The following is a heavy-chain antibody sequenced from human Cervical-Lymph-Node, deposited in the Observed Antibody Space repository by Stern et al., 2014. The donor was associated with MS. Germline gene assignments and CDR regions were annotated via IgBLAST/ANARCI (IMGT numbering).Heavy chain of an antibody. J-gene: IGHJ4*02. CDR2: IIPILGIA. D-gene: IGHD3-22*01. CDR3: AMGLYYYDSSGYYGTDY. Sequence: QVQLVQSGAEVKKPGSSVKVSCKASGGTFSSYAISWVRQAPGQGLEWMGRIIPILGIANYAQKFQGRVTITADKSTSTAYMELSSLRSEDTAVYYCAMGLYYYDSSGYYGTDYWGQGTLVTVSS. V-gene: IGHV1-69*09. CDR1: GGTFSSYA.